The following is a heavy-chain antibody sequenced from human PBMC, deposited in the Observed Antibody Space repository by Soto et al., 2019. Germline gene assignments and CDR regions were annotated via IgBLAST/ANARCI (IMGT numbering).Heavy chain of an antibody. Sequence: QVQLQESGPGLVKPSQTLSLTCTVSGGSISSGGYYWSWIRQHPGKGLEWMGYIYYSGSTYYNPSLKSRVTISVDTSKNQFSLKLSSVTAADTAVYYCAREINGYGDSQDYYYCYMDVWGKGTTVTVSS. D-gene: IGHD4-17*01. CDR3: AREINGYGDSQDYYYCYMDV. V-gene: IGHV4-31*03. CDR2: IYYSGST. CDR1: GGSISSGGYY. J-gene: IGHJ6*03.